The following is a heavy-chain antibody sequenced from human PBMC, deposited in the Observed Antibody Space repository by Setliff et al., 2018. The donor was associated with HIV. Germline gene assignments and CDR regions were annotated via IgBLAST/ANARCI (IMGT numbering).Heavy chain of an antibody. CDR2: ISSSSSTI. CDR1: GFTLTTYS. CDR3: ARANYYDSSGSFDY. Sequence: PGGSLRLSCAASGFTLTTYSMNWVRQAPGKGLEWVSSISSSSSTIYYADSVKGRFTISRDNAKNSLYLQMNSLRAEDTAVYYCARANYYDSSGSFDYWGQGTLVTVSS. J-gene: IGHJ4*02. V-gene: IGHV3-48*01. D-gene: IGHD3-22*01.